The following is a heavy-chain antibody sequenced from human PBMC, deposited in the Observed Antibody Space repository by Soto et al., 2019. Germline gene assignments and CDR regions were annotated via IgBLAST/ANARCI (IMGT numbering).Heavy chain of an antibody. Sequence: QVQLVQSGAEVKKPGASVKVSCKASGYTFTSYGISWVRQAPGQGLEWMGWISAYNGNTNYAQKRQGRVTMTTDTSTSTGYMELRSLRSDDTAVYYCARGTYYDFWSGYSWDSYYYYMDVWGKGTTVTVSS. CDR3: ARGTYYDFWSGYSWDSYYYYMDV. CDR2: ISAYNGNT. J-gene: IGHJ6*03. D-gene: IGHD3-3*01. V-gene: IGHV1-18*01. CDR1: GYTFTSYG.